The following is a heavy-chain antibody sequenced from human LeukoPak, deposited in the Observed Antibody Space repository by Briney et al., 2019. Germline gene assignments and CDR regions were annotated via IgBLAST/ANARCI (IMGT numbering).Heavy chain of an antibody. CDR2: IRQDGSEK. J-gene: IGHJ4*02. CDR1: GFTFSSYW. Sequence: GGSLRLSCAASGFTFSSYWMSWVRQAPGKGLEWVANIRQDGSEKYYVDSVKGRFTISRDNAKNSLYLQMNSLRAEDTAVYYCARVKYGSGSYIFDYWGQGTLVTVSS. D-gene: IGHD3-10*01. V-gene: IGHV3-7*04. CDR3: ARVKYGSGSYIFDY.